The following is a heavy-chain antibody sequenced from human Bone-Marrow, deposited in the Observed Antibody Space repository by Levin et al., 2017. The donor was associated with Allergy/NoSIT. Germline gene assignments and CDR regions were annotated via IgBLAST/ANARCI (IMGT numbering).Heavy chain of an antibody. V-gene: IGHV4-61*02. CDR2: MFAGGAA. Sequence: SCTVSGDSISNTHHYWSWIRQPAGKGLEWIGRMFAGGAATYKRSLSSRVTISIDTSKNQFSLKLTSVTAADTAVYYCARDETFNSWHVGWFDSWGQGTLVTVSS. D-gene: IGHD2/OR15-2a*01. J-gene: IGHJ5*01. CDR3: ARDETFNSWHVGWFDS. CDR1: GDSISNTHHY.